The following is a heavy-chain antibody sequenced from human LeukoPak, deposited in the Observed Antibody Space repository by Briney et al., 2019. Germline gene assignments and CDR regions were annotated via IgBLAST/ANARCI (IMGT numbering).Heavy chain of an antibody. V-gene: IGHV1-69*04. J-gene: IGHJ5*02. CDR1: GGTFSSYA. D-gene: IGHD2-15*01. CDR3: ARADLGYCSGGSCYH. Sequence: ASVKVSCKASGGTFSSYAISWVRQAPGQGLEWMGRTIPILGIANYAQKFQGRVTITADKSTSTAYMELSSLRSEDTAVYYCARADLGYCSGGSCYHWGQGTLVTVSS. CDR2: TIPILGIA.